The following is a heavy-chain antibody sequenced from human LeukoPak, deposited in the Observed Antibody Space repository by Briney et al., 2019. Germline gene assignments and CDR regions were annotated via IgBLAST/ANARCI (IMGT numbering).Heavy chain of an antibody. CDR3: AELGITMIGGV. CDR2: ISSSGSTI. CDR1: GFTFSSCA. Sequence: GGSLRLSCAASGFTFSSCAMNWVRQAPGKGLEWVSYISSSGSTIYYADSVKGRFTISRDNAKNSLYLQMNSLRAEDTAVYYCAELGITMIGGVWGKGTTVTISS. D-gene: IGHD3-10*02. V-gene: IGHV3-48*03. J-gene: IGHJ6*04.